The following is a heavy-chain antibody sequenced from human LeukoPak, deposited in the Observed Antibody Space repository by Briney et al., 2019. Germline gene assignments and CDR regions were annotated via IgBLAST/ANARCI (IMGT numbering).Heavy chain of an antibody. V-gene: IGHV3-73*01. CDR2: IRVKANSYAT. D-gene: IGHD3-16*01. Sequence: GGSLKLSCAASGFTFSASPMHGVRQASGKGLEWVGRIRVKANSYATAYAGSVKGRFTISRDDSKSTAYLEMNSLKTEDTAVYYCTRQRVGTGTCDYWGQGSLVTVSS. CDR1: GFTFSASP. J-gene: IGHJ4*02. CDR3: TRQRVGTGTCDY.